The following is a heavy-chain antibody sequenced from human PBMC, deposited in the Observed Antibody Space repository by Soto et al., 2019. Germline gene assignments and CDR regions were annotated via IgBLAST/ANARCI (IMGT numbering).Heavy chain of an antibody. CDR2: MSADSGNT. CDR3: ARDERVEGRLEY. Sequence: QVQLVQSGAEVKKPGASVKVSCKASGYTFTRYGISWVRQAPGQGLEWMGWMSADSGNTYYAQKFQGRVTMTTDTSTSTAYMELRSLRSDDTAVYYCARDERVEGRLEYWGQGTLVTVSS. V-gene: IGHV1-18*01. J-gene: IGHJ4*02. CDR1: GYTFTRYG. D-gene: IGHD3-3*01.